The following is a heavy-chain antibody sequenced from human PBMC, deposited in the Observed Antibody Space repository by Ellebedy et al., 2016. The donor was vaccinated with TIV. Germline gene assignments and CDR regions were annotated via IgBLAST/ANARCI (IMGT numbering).Heavy chain of an antibody. V-gene: IGHV3-7*01. J-gene: IGHJ5*02. Sequence: GESLKISCAATGFSFRSYWMSWVRQAPGKGLEWVANIYQDGSVQYYLDSVKGRFIISRDNAINSLFLQMNSLRAGDTAVYYCARRGSYGDYAVQVNSWFDRWGRGTLVTVSS. CDR2: IYQDGSVQ. CDR3: ARRGSYGDYAVQVNSWFDR. D-gene: IGHD4-17*01. CDR1: GFSFRSYW.